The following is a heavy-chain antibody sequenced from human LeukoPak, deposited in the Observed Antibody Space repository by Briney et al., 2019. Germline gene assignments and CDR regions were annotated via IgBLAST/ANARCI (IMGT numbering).Heavy chain of an antibody. V-gene: IGHV4-4*09. Sequence: SETLSLTCTVSGGSISSYYWSWIRQPPGKGLEWIGYIYTSGSTNYNPSLQSRVTVSVDTSRNQFSLKLSSVTAADTAVYYCARHPCTASCRGGFDPWGQGTLVTVSS. CDR2: IYTSGST. CDR3: ARHPCTASCRGGFDP. CDR1: GGSISSYY. D-gene: IGHD2-2*01. J-gene: IGHJ5*02.